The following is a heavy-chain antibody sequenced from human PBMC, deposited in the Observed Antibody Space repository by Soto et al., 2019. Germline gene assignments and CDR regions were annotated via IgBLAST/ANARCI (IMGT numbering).Heavy chain of an antibody. CDR3: ARSGSSSSPYYYYYYGMDV. V-gene: IGHV4-59*01. D-gene: IGHD6-6*01. J-gene: IGHJ6*02. CDR1: GGSISSYY. Sequence: SETLSLTCTVSGGSISSYYWSWIRQPPGKGLEWIGYIYYSGSTNYNPSLKSRVTISVDTSKNQFSLKLSSVTAADTAVYYCARSGSSSSPYYYYYYGMDVWGQGTTVT. CDR2: IYYSGST.